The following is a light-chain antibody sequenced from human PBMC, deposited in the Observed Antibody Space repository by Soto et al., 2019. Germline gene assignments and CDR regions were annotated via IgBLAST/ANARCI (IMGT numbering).Light chain of an antibody. CDR2: GNS. CDR1: SSNIGAGYD. J-gene: IGLJ2*01. CDR3: QSYDSSRSGYVV. Sequence: QSVLTQPPSVSGAPGQRVTISCTGSSSNIGAGYDVHWYQPLPGTAPKLLIYGNSNRPSGVPDRFSGSKSGTSASLAITGLQAEDEADYYCQSYDSSRSGYVVFGGVTKLTVL. V-gene: IGLV1-40*01.